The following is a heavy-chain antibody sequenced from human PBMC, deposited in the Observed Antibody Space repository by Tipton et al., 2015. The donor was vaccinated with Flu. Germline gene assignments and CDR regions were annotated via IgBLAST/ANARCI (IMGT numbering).Heavy chain of an antibody. V-gene: IGHV3-74*01. CDR2: INGDGDLT. J-gene: IGHJ4*02. Sequence: SLRLSCAASGFDFINYWMYWVRQVPGKGLVWVSRINGDGDLTSYAESVKGRFSVTRDNARNTVFLQMDSLRVEDTAVYYCATYASGSYSFDYWGPGTVVTVSS. CDR3: ATYASGSYSFDY. CDR1: GFDFINYW. D-gene: IGHD3-10*01.